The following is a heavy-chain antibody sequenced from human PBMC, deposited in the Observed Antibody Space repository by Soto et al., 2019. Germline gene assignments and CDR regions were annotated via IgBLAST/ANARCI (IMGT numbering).Heavy chain of an antibody. CDR2: INPSGGST. J-gene: IGHJ4*02. CDR3: ARDSNYELRFLEWPPPHFDY. V-gene: IGHV1-46*01. CDR1: GYTFTSYY. D-gene: IGHD3-3*01. Sequence: ASVKVSCKASGYTFTSYYMHWVRQAPGQGLEWMGIINPSGGSTSYAQKFQGRVTMTRDTSTSTVYMELSSLRSEDTAVYYCARDSNYELRFLEWPPPHFDYWGQGTLVTVSS.